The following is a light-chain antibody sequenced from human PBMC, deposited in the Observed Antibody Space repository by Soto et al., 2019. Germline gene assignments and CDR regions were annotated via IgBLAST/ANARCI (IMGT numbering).Light chain of an antibody. CDR1: SSNIGSNY. J-gene: IGLJ1*01. CDR2: RNN. V-gene: IGLV1-47*01. Sequence: QSVRTQPPSASGTPGQRVTISCSGSSSNIGSNYVYWYQQLPGTAPKLLIYRNNQRPSGVPDRFSGSKSGNTASLTISGLQAEDEAEYYCSSYTNINTRACVFGTGTKVTVL. CDR3: SSYTNINTRACV.